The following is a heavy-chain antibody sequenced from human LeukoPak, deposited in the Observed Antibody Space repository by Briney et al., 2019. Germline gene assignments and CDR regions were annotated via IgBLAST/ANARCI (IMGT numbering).Heavy chain of an antibody. Sequence: SETLSLTCSVSGASITRYYWTWIRQPVGKGLEWFGRLYTNGTVNYNPSLRSRVTMSRDTTRNQFSLKLTSVTAADTAVYYCARLLGSSGYAGDWYFDLWGPGALVTVSS. CDR1: GASITRYY. V-gene: IGHV4-4*07. CDR2: LYTNGTV. CDR3: ARLLGSSGYAGDWYFDL. D-gene: IGHD3-22*01. J-gene: IGHJ2*01.